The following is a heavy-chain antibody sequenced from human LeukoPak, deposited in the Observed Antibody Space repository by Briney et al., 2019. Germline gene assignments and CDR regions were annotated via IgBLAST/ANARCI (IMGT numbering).Heavy chain of an antibody. CDR3: ARDQDVRLGELSLLDY. CDR1: GGSISSYY. Sequence: SETLSLTCTVSGGSISSYYWSWIRQPAGKELEWIGRIYTSGSTNYNPSLKSRVTISVDKSKNQFSLKLSSVTAADTAVYYCARDQDVRLGELSLLDYWGQGTLVTVSS. CDR2: IYTSGST. D-gene: IGHD3-16*02. V-gene: IGHV4-4*07. J-gene: IGHJ4*02.